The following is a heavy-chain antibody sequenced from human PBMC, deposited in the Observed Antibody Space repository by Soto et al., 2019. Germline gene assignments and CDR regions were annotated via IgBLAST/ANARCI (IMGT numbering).Heavy chain of an antibody. J-gene: IGHJ4*02. Sequence: QVQLVESGGGVVQPGRSLRLSCAASGFTFSSYGMHWVRQAPGKGLEWVAVISYDGSNKYYADYVKGRFTISRDKSKNTLYLQMNSLRAEDTAVYYCAKPPFKYSGSLESEFDCWGQGTLVTVSS. CDR1: GFTFSSYG. V-gene: IGHV3-30*18. D-gene: IGHD1-26*01. CDR2: ISYDGSNK. CDR3: AKPPFKYSGSLESEFDC.